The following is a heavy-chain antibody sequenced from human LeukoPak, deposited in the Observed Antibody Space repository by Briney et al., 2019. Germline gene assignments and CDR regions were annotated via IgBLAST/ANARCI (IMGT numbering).Heavy chain of an antibody. Sequence: SETLSLTCAVSGGSFSDYYWNWIRQPPGKGLEWIGEINHSGSTNYNPSLKSRVTISVDTSKNQFSLKLSSVTAADTAVYYCARGRDYSNSLAGWFDPWGQGTLVTVSS. V-gene: IGHV4-34*01. CDR3: ARGRDYSNSLAGWFDP. D-gene: IGHD4-11*01. CDR2: INHSGST. CDR1: GGSFSDYY. J-gene: IGHJ5*02.